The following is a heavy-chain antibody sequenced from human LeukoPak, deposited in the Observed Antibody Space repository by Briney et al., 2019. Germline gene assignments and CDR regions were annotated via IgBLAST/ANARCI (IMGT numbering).Heavy chain of an antibody. J-gene: IGHJ4*02. CDR1: GFTFSGSS. V-gene: IGHV3-23*01. CDR2: ISGSGGST. CDR3: AKGNWAAHDY. D-gene: IGHD7-27*01. Sequence: GGSLRLSCAASGFTFSGSSMSWVRQAPGKGLEWVSAISGSGGSTYYADSVKGRFTISRDNSKNTLYLQMNSLRAEDTAVYYCAKGNWAAHDYWGQGTLVTVSS.